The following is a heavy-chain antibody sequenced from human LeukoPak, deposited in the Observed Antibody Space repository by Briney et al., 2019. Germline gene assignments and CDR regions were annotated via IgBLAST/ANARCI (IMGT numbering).Heavy chain of an antibody. V-gene: IGHV4-39*01. J-gene: IGHJ4*02. CDR1: GGSISSSSYY. Sequence: SSETLSLTCTVSGGSISSSSYYWGWIRQPPGKGLEWIGSIYYSGSTYYNPSLKSRVTISVDTSNNQFSLKLSSVTAADTAVYYCARLDGYGGNPDYWGQGTLVTVSS. D-gene: IGHD4-23*01. CDR3: ARLDGYGGNPDY. CDR2: IYYSGST.